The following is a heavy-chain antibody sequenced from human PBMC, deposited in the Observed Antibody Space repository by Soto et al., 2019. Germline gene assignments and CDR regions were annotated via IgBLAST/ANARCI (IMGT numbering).Heavy chain of an antibody. D-gene: IGHD4-4*01. V-gene: IGHV2-5*02. CDR3: THVDSNYRGYYFDY. Sequence: KQSGPTLVKPTQTLTLTCTFSGFSLSTTGVGVGWIRQPPGKALEWLALIYWDDDKRYSASLRSRLTIIKDTSKNLAGLIMTSMDPVDTATYYCTHVDSNYRGYYFDYWGQGTLVTVSS. J-gene: IGHJ4*02. CDR2: IYWDDDK. CDR1: GFSLSTTGVG.